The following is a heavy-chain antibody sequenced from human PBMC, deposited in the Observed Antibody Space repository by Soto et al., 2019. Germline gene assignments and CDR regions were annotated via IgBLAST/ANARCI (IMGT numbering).Heavy chain of an antibody. CDR2: INPSGGST. V-gene: IGHV1-46*01. J-gene: IGHJ6*02. CDR1: GYTFTSYY. D-gene: IGHD2-2*01. CDR3: ARDGFNCSSTSCYERYYYYGMDV. Sequence: SVKVSCKASGYTFTSYYMHWVRQAPGQGLEWMGIINPSGGSTSYAQKFQGRVTMTRDTSTSTVYMELSSLRSEDTAVYYCARDGFNCSSTSCYERYYYYGMDVWGQGTTVTVSS.